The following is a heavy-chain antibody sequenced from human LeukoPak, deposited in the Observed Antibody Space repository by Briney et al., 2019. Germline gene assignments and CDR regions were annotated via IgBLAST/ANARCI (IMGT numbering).Heavy chain of an antibody. CDR3: AKDTPRNIAAGYYFDY. Sequence: GGSLRLSCAASGCTFSSYGTHWVRQAPGKGLEWVAFIRYDGSNKYYADSVKGRFTISRDNSKNTLYLQMNSLRAEDTAVYYCAKDTPRNIAAGYYFDYWGQGTLVTVSS. CDR1: GCTFSSYG. CDR2: IRYDGSNK. J-gene: IGHJ4*02. V-gene: IGHV3-30*02. D-gene: IGHD6-25*01.